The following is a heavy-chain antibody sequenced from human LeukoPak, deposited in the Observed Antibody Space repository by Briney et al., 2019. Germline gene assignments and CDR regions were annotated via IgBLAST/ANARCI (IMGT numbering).Heavy chain of an antibody. CDR2: IYYSGST. D-gene: IGHD3-22*01. Sequence: SQTLSLTCTVSGGSISSGGYYWSWIRQPPGKGLEWIGYIYYSGSTYYNPSLKSRVTISVDTSKNQFSLKLSSVTAADTAVYYCASWGPYYYDSRGASGFDYWGQGTLVTVSS. J-gene: IGHJ4*02. CDR1: GGSISSGGYY. V-gene: IGHV4-30-4*01. CDR3: ASWGPYYYDSRGASGFDY.